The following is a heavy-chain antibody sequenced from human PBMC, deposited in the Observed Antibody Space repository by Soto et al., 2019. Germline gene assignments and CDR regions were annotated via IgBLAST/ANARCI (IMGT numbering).Heavy chain of an antibody. V-gene: IGHV1-69*13. D-gene: IGHD6-13*01. CDR2: IIPIFGTA. Sequence: SVKVSCKASGGTFSSYAISWVRQAPGQGLEWMGGIIPIFGTANYAQKFQGRVTITADESTSTAYMELSSLRSEDTAVYYCARDRYTIAAAGYYYYGMDVWGQGTTVT. J-gene: IGHJ6*02. CDR3: ARDRYTIAAAGYYYYGMDV. CDR1: GGTFSSYA.